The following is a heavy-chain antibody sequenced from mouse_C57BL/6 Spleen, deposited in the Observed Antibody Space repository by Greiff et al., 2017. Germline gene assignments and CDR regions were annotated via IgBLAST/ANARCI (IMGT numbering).Heavy chain of an antibody. V-gene: IGHV1-20*01. D-gene: IGHD2-5*01. CDR1: GYSFTGYF. CDR3: ARGHYSNEGYFDY. CDR2: INPYNGDT. Sequence: VQLQQSGPELVKPGDSVKISCKASGYSFTGYFMNWVMQSHGKSLEWIGRINPYNGDTFYNQKFKGKATLTVDKSSSTAHMELRSLTSEDSAVYYCARGHYSNEGYFDYWGQGTTLTVSS. J-gene: IGHJ2*01.